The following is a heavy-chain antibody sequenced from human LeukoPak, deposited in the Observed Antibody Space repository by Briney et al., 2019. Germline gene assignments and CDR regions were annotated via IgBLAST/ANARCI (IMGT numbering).Heavy chain of an antibody. J-gene: IGHJ4*02. CDR3: AREDIVVADKYYFDS. Sequence: GGSLRLSCAASGFTFSSYGMHCVRQAPGKGLEWVAVISYDGSNKYYADSVKGRFTISRDNSKNTLYLQMNSLRAEDTAVYYCAREDIVVADKYYFDSWGQGTLVTVSS. D-gene: IGHD6-19*01. CDR2: ISYDGSNK. CDR1: GFTFSSYG. V-gene: IGHV3-30*03.